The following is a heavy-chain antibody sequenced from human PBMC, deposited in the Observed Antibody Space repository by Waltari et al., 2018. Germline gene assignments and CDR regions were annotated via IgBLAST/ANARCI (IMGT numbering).Heavy chain of an antibody. CDR1: GGSISSSRYY. J-gene: IGHJ4*02. CDR2: IFYSGST. Sequence: QLQLQESGPGLVKPSETLSLTCTDSGGSISSSRYYWGWIRQPPGKGLEWIGSIFYSGSTYYNPSRKSRVTMSVDTSKNQFSLRLTSVTAADTAVYYCARLDNYDSGSYGFDWWGQGTLVTVSS. CDR3: ARLDNYDSGSYGFDW. D-gene: IGHD3-10*01. V-gene: IGHV4-39*01.